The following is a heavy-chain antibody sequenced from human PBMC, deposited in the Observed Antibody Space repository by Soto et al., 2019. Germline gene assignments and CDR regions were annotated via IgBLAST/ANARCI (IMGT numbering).Heavy chain of an antibody. D-gene: IGHD2-2*01. Sequence: ASLKVSCKASGYTFTSYGISWVRPAPGQGLKWMGWISAYNGNTNYAQKLQGRVTMTTDTSTSTAYMELRSLRSDDTAVYYCASVMGLGYCSSTSCPGNAFDIWGQGTMVTVSS. J-gene: IGHJ3*02. CDR2: ISAYNGNT. CDR1: GYTFTSYG. CDR3: ASVMGLGYCSSTSCPGNAFDI. V-gene: IGHV1-18*01.